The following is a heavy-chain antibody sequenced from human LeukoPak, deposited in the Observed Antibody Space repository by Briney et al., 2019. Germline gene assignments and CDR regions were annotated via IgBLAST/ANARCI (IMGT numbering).Heavy chain of an antibody. CDR1: GGSISPIRGSSYY. CDR3: ALTRQGADYNWFDP. CDR2: IYYSGST. V-gene: IGHV4-39*02. Sequence: SETLSLTCTVSGGSISPIRGSSYYWGWIRQPPGKGLEWLGSIYYSGSTYHNPSLKSRVSISVDTSTNHFSLRLSSVTAADTAVYYCALTRQGADYNWFDPWGQGTLVTVSS. J-gene: IGHJ5*02. D-gene: IGHD2-21*02.